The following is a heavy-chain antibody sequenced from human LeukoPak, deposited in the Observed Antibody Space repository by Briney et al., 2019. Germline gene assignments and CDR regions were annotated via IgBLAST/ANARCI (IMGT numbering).Heavy chain of an antibody. D-gene: IGHD5-24*01. CDR1: GFTFSSYA. V-gene: IGHV3-21*01. Sequence: GGSLRLSCSASGFTFSSYAMHWVRQAPGKGLEWVSSISSSSYIYYADSVKGRFTISRDNAKNSLYLQMNSLRAEDTAVYYCARGVSRDGYNFYYWGQGTLVTVSS. CDR2: ISSSSYI. J-gene: IGHJ4*02. CDR3: ARGVSRDGYNFYY.